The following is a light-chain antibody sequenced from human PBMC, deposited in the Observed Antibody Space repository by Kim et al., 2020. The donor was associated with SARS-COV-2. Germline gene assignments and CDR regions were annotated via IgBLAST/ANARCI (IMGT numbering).Light chain of an antibody. V-gene: IGLV3-1*01. J-gene: IGLJ1*01. CDR1: KLGDKY. CDR2: QDS. Sequence: VSPGQTASITCYGDKLGDKYACWYQQKPGQSPVLVIYQDSKRPSGIPERFSGSNSGNTATLTISGTQAMDEADYYCQAWDSSTYVFGTGTKVTVL. CDR3: QAWDSSTYV.